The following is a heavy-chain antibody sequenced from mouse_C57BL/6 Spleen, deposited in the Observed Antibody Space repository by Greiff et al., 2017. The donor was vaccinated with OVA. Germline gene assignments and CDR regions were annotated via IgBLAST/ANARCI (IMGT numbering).Heavy chain of an antibody. CDR1: GYTFTSYD. CDR2: IYPGDGST. J-gene: IGHJ4*01. V-gene: IGHV1-85*01. Sequence: VQRVESGPELVKPGASVKLSCKASGYTFTSYDINWVKQRPGQGLEWIGWIYPGDGSTKYNEKFKGKATLTVDTSSSTAYMELNSLTSEDSAVYFCARPDAMDYWGQGTSVTVSS. CDR3: ARPDAMDY.